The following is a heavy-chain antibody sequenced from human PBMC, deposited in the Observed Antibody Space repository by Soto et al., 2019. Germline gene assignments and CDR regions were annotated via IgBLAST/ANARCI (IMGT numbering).Heavy chain of an antibody. CDR3: ARALGYCSSTSCYTGYNWFDP. CDR2: IYHSGST. J-gene: IGHJ5*02. D-gene: IGHD2-2*02. CDR1: GGSISSSNW. V-gene: IGHV4-4*02. Sequence: SETLSLTCAVSGGSISSSNWWSWVRQPPGKGLEWIGEIYHSGSTNYNPSLKSRVTISVDKSKNQFSLKLSSVTAADTAVYYCARALGYCSSTSCYTGYNWFDPWGQGTLVT.